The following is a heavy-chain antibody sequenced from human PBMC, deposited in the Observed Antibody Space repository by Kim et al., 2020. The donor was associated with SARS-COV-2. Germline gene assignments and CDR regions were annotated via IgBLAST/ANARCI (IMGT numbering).Heavy chain of an antibody. J-gene: IGHJ4*02. Sequence: GESLKISCKGSGYSFTSYWIGWVRQMPGKGLEWMGIIYPGDSDTRYSPSFQGQVTISADKSISTAYLQWSSLKASDTAMYYCARLHGYYYDSSSFDYWGQGTLVTVSS. CDR3: ARLHGYYYDSSSFDY. CDR2: IYPGDSDT. CDR1: GYSFTSYW. D-gene: IGHD3-22*01. V-gene: IGHV5-51*01.